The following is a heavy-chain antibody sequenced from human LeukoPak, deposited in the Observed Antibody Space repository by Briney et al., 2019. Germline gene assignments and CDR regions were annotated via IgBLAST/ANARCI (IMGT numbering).Heavy chain of an antibody. Sequence: PGGPLRLSCAASGFTFSSYAMSWVRQAPGKGLEWVSGISNSGGSTYYADSVKGRFTISRDNSKNTLYLQMNSLRDEDTAVYYCAKDSKQWLVRSFDLWGRGALVTVSS. J-gene: IGHJ2*01. CDR2: ISNSGGST. CDR1: GFTFSSYA. CDR3: AKDSKQWLVRSFDL. V-gene: IGHV3-23*01. D-gene: IGHD6-19*01.